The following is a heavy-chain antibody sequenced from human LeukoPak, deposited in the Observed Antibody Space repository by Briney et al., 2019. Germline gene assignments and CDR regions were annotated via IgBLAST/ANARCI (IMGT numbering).Heavy chain of an antibody. V-gene: IGHV3-23*01. CDR2: ISSNGGTT. CDR1: GFTLINYA. Sequence: TGGSLRLSCAASGFTLINYAMSWVRQAPGKGPEWVSGISSNGGTTYYADSVKGRFTVSRDNSKNTLYLQMNSLRAEDTAVNYFDYFDSWGQGTLVAVSS. CDR3: DYFDS. J-gene: IGHJ4*02.